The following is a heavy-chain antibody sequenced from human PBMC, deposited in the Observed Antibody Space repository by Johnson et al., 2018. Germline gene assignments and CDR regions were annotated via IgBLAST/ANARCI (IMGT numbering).Heavy chain of an antibody. V-gene: IGHV1-69*01. D-gene: IGHD3-22*01. CDR1: GGTFSSYA. Sequence: QVQLVESGAEVKKPGSSVKVSCKASGGTFSSYAISWVRQAPGQGLEWMGGIIPIFGTTNYAQKFQGRVTITADESTGTACMELSSLRSEDTAVYYCARVTYYYDSSGYYIGCAAFDIWGQGTMVTVSS. CDR2: IIPIFGTT. CDR3: ARVTYYYDSSGYYIGCAAFDI. J-gene: IGHJ3*02.